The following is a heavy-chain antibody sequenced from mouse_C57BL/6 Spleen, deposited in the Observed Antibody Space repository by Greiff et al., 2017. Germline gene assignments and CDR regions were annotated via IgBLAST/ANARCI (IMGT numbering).Heavy chain of an antibody. D-gene: IGHD4-1*01. V-gene: IGHV14-4*01. CDR2: IDPENGDT. J-gene: IGHJ2*01. CDR3: TQGTGKDYFDY. CDR1: GFNIKDDY. Sequence: EVMLVESGAELVRPGASVKLSCTASGFNIKDDYMHWVKQRPEQGLEWIGWIDPENGDTEYASRFQGKATITADTSSNTAYLQLSSLTSEDTAVYYCTQGTGKDYFDYWGQGTTLTVSS.